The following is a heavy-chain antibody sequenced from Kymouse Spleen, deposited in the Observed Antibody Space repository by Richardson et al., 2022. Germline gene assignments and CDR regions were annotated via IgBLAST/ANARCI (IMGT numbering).Heavy chain of an antibody. J-gene: IGHJ5*02. D-gene: IGHD3-10*01. CDR3: ARVGTMVRGVILNWFDP. CDR2: TYYRSKWYN. CDR1: GDSVSSNSAA. V-gene: IGHV6-1*01. Sequence: QVQLQQSGPGLVKPSQTLSLTCAISGDSVSSNSAAWNWIRQSPSRGLEWLGRTYYRSKWYNDYAVSVKSRITINPDTSKNQFSLQLNSVTPEDTAVYYCARVGTMVRGVILNWFDPWGQGTLVTVSS.